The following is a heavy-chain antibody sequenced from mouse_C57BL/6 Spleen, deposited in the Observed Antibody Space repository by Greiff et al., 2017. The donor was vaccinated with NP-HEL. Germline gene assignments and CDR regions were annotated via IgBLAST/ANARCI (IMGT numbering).Heavy chain of an antibody. D-gene: IGHD1-1*01. CDR3: ARRHGSHWYFDV. CDR2: IDPSDSYT. V-gene: IGHV1-69*01. J-gene: IGHJ1*03. Sequence: VQLQQSGAELVMPGASVKLSCKASGYTFTSYWMHWVKQRPGQGLEWIGEIDPSDSYTNYNQKFKGKSTLTVDKSSSTAYMQLSSLTSEDSAVYYCARRHGSHWYFDVWGTGTTVTVSS. CDR1: GYTFTSYW.